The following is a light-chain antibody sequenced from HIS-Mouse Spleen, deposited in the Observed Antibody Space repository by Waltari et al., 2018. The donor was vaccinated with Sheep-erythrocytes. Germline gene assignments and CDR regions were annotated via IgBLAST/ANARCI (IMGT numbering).Light chain of an antibody. V-gene: IGLV2-11*01. Sequence: QSALTQPRSVSGSPGQSVTIPCTGTSSHVGGYNYVSWYQQPPGKAPKLMIYDVSKRPSGVPDRFSGSKSGNTASLTISGLQAEDEADYYCCSYAGSYNHVFATGTKVTVL. CDR2: DVS. CDR1: SSHVGGYNY. J-gene: IGLJ1*01. CDR3: CSYAGSYNHV.